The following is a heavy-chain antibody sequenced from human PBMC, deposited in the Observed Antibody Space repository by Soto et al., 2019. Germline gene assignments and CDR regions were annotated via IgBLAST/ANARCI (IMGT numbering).Heavy chain of an antibody. Sequence: GGSLRLSCAASGFTFSRYAMHWVRQAPGKGLEWVALISYDGNNAYYVDSVRGRFTVSRDNSKNTLYLQMNSLRIDDTAVYFCARPSLTTVTYFDYWGQGVLVTVSS. D-gene: IGHD4-17*01. CDR2: ISYDGNNA. CDR3: ARPSLTTVTYFDY. CDR1: GFTFSRYA. V-gene: IGHV3-30-3*01. J-gene: IGHJ4*02.